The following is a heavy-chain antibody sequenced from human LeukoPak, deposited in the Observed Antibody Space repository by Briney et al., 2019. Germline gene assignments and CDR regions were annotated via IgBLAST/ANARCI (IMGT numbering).Heavy chain of an antibody. V-gene: IGHV1-69*13. CDR3: ATLPERIPAAIVDY. J-gene: IGHJ4*02. CDR2: IIPIFGTA. D-gene: IGHD2-2*02. Sequence: ASVKVSRKASGGTFSSYAISWVRQAPGQGLEWMGGIIPIFGTANYAQKFQGRVTITADESTSTAYMELSSLRSEDTAVYYCATLPERIPAAIVDYWGQGTLVTVSS. CDR1: GGTFSSYA.